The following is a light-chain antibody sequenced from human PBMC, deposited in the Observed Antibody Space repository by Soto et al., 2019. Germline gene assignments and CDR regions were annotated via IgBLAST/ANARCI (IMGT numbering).Light chain of an antibody. V-gene: IGKV3-15*01. Sequence: EIVMTQSPATLSVSPGERATLSCRASQRVSSNLAWYQQKPGQAPRLLIYGASTRATGIPARFSGSGSGTEFTLTISSLRSEDSAVYYCQQYKNWLALTFGGGTKVDIK. J-gene: IGKJ4*01. CDR1: QRVSSN. CDR2: GAS. CDR3: QQYKNWLALT.